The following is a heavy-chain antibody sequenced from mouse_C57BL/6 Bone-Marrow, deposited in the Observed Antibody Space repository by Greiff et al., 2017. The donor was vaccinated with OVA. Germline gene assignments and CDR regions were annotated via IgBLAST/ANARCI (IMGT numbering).Heavy chain of an antibody. CDR1: GYTFTSYW. V-gene: IGHV1-72*01. CDR3: ASRDYVLYWYFDV. CDR2: IGPNSGGT. J-gene: IGHJ1*03. Sequence: QVQLQQPGAELVKPGASVKLSCKASGYTFTSYWMHWVKQRPGRGLEWIGRIGPNSGGTKYNEKFKSKATLTVDKPSSTAYMQLSSLTSEDSAVYYCASRDYVLYWYFDVWGTGTTVTVSS. D-gene: IGHD2-4*01.